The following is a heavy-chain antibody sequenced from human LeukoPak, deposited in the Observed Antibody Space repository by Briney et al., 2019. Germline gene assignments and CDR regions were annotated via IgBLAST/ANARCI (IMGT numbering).Heavy chain of an antibody. CDR1: GFTFSDNF. V-gene: IGHV3-21*06. CDR2: ISNGSDRI. Sequence: GGSLRLSCAASGFTFSDNFMNWVRQAPGTGLEWVSSISNGSDRIYYADSVQGRFTISRDNAKNLVYLQMEGLRVGDTAAYFCARDLTTLTYWGQGTLVTVSS. J-gene: IGHJ4*02. D-gene: IGHD4-11*01. CDR3: ARDLTTLTY.